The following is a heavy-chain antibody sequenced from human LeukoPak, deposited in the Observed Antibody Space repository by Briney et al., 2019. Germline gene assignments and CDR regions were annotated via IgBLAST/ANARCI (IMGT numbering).Heavy chain of an antibody. D-gene: IGHD3-10*01. CDR2: IYTSGST. CDR3: ARNREYYFDY. CDR1: GGSISSGSYY. J-gene: IGHJ4*02. V-gene: IGHV4-61*02. Sequence: SETLSLTCTVSGGSISSGSYYWSWIRQPAGKGLEWIGRIYTSGSTNYNPSLKSRVTISVDTSKNQFSLELSSVTAADTAVYYCARNREYYFDYWGQGALVTVSS.